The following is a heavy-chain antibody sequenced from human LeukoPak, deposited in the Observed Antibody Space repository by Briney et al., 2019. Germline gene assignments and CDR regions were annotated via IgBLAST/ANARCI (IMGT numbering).Heavy chain of an antibody. V-gene: IGHV3-53*01. J-gene: IGHJ4*02. CDR1: GFTASSNY. Sequence: GGSLRLSCAVSGFTASSNYMNWVRQAPGKGLEWVSIIYSGGNTYYADSVKGRFTISRDNSKNTLYIQMNSLRVEDTAVYYCARHDGGFGPFDYWGQGTPVTVSS. CDR2: IYSGGNT. D-gene: IGHD4-23*01. CDR3: ARHDGGFGPFDY.